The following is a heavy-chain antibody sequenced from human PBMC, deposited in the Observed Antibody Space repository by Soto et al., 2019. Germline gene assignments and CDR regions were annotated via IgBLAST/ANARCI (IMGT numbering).Heavy chain of an antibody. V-gene: IGHV2-5*02. D-gene: IGHD6-19*01. J-gene: IGHJ4*02. CDR1: GFSLSSTRMA. CDR2: IYWDDDK. Sequence: QITLKESGPPLVKPTQTLTLTCTFSGFSLSSTRMAVGWIRQPPGKALEWLAPIYWDDDKRYSPFLKSRLTITKDTSKNQVVLTMSNMDPVDTARYYCAHIVVAGLGYYFDYWGQGTLVTVSS. CDR3: AHIVVAGLGYYFDY.